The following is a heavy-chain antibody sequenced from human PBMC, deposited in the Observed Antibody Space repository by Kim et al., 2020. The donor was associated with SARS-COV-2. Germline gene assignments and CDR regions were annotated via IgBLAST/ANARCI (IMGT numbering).Heavy chain of an antibody. V-gene: IGHV1-69*01. J-gene: IGHJ4*02. CDR3: AGFHRFDY. Sequence: FGTANYAQKFQGRVTITADESTSTAYMELSSLRSEDTAVYYCAGFHRFDYWGQGTLVTVSS. CDR2: FGTA.